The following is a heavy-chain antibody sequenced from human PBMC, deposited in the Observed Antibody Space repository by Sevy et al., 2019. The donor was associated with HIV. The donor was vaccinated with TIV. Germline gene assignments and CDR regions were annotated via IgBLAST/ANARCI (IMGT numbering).Heavy chain of an antibody. V-gene: IGHV4-4*02. J-gene: IGHJ4*02. CDR1: GGSISSSNW. D-gene: IGHD2-2*01. CDR3: ARSSLGQYQLQAMGGFFDY. CDR2: IYHSGST. Sequence: SETLSLTCAVSGGSISSSNWWSWVRQPPGKGLEWIGEIYHSGSTNYNPSFKSRVTISVDKSKNQFSLKLSSVTAADTAVYYCARSSLGQYQLQAMGGFFDYWGQGTLVTVSS.